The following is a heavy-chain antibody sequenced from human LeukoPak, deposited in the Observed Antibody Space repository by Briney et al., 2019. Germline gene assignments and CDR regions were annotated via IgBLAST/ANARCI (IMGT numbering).Heavy chain of an antibody. CDR2: IYSGGST. Sequence: SGGSLRLSCAASGFTVSSNYMSWVRQAPGKGLEWVSVIYSGGSTYYADSVKGRFTISRDNSKNTLYLQMNSLRAEDTAVYYCASTEAYDYVWGSYRFSYWGQGTLVTVSS. CDR3: ASTEAYDYVWGSYRFSY. V-gene: IGHV3-53*01. J-gene: IGHJ4*02. CDR1: GFTVSSNY. D-gene: IGHD3-16*02.